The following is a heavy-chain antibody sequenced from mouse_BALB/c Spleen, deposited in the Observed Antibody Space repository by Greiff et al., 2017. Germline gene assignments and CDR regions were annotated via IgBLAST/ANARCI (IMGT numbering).Heavy chain of an antibody. J-gene: IGHJ3*01. V-gene: IGHV3-2*02. CDR1: GYSITSDYA. CDR3: ARYGGNNEPY. D-gene: IGHD2-1*01. CDR2: ISYSGST. Sequence: EVKLVESRPGLVKPSQSLSLTCTVTGYSITSDYAWNWIRQFPGNKLEWMGYISYSGSTSYNPSLKSRISITRDTSKNQFFLQLNSVTTEDAATYYCARYGGNNEPYWGQGTLVTVTA.